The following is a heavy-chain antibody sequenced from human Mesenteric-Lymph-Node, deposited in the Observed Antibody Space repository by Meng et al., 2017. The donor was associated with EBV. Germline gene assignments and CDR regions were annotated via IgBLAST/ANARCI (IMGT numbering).Heavy chain of an antibody. CDR2: INTYGSST. J-gene: IGHJ5*02. Sequence: EVQLVESGGGLVQPGGSLGLSCAASGFTFSYYWMHWVRQAPGKGLVWVSRINTYGSSTSYADSVQGRFTISRDNAKGTLYLQMNSLRAEDTAVYYCASDRWEREGWFDRWGPGTLVTVSS. D-gene: IGHD1-26*01. CDR1: GFTFSYYW. CDR3: ASDRWEREGWFDR. V-gene: IGHV3-74*01.